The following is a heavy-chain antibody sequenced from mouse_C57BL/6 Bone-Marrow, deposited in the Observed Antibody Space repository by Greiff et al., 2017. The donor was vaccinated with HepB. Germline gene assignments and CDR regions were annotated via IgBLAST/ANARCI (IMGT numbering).Heavy chain of an antibody. CDR2: INPNNGGT. CDR1: GYTFTDYN. J-gene: IGHJ4*01. V-gene: IGHV1-22*01. CDR3: APYYYGTLYAMDY. Sequence: VQLQQSGPELVKPGASVKMSCKASGYTFTDYNMHWVKQSHGKSLEWIGYINPNNGGTSYNQKFKGKATLTVNKSSSTAYMELRSLTSEDSAVYYCAPYYYGTLYAMDYWGQGTSVTVSS. D-gene: IGHD1-1*01.